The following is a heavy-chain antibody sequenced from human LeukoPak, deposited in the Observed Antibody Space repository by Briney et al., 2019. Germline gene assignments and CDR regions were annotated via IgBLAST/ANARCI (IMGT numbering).Heavy chain of an antibody. V-gene: IGHV3-23*01. CDR1: GFTFSSYA. Sequence: GGSLRLSCAASGFTFSSYAMSWVRQAPGKGLEWVSAISGSGGSTYYADSVKGRFTISRDNSKNTLCLQMNSLRAEDTAVYYCAKGTRRGYSGYLPSDYWGQGTLVTVSS. CDR2: ISGSGGST. CDR3: AKGTRRGYSGYLPSDY. D-gene: IGHD5-12*01. J-gene: IGHJ4*02.